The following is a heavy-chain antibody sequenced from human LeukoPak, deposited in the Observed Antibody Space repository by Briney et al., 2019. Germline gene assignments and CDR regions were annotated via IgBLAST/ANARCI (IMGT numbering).Heavy chain of an antibody. D-gene: IGHD1-26*01. CDR3: AAVQVGANYYFDY. Sequence: SEKVSCKASGFTFTSSAMQWVRQARGQRLEWIGWIVVGSGNTNYAQKFQERVTITRDKSTSRAYMELSSLRSEDTAVYYCAAVQVGANYYFDYWGQGILVTVSS. V-gene: IGHV1-58*02. CDR1: GFTFTSSA. J-gene: IGHJ4*02. CDR2: IVVGSGNT.